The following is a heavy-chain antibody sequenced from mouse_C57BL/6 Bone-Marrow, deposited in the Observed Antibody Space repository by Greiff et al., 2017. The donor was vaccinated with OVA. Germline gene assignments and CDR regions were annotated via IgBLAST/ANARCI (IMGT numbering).Heavy chain of an antibody. V-gene: IGHV5-17*01. CDR1: GFTFSDYG. J-gene: IGHJ2*01. Sequence: EVQRVESGGGLVKPGGSLKLSCAASGFTFSDYGMDWVRQAPEKGLEWVAYISSGSSTIYYADTVKGRCTISRDNATNTLFLQMTSLRAEDTAMYYCARGVGLRLDYWGQGTTLTVSS. CDR3: ARGVGLRLDY. CDR2: ISSGSSTI. D-gene: IGHD2-4*01.